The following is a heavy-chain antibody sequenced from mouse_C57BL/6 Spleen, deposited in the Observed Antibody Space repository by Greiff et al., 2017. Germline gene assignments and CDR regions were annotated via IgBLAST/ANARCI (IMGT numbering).Heavy chain of an antibody. CDR1: GYTFTSYW. V-gene: IGHV1-53*01. D-gene: IGHD2-4*01. CDR2: INPSNGGI. CDR3: ARGGLYDYDPYYFDY. J-gene: IGHJ2*01. Sequence: QVQLQQPGTELVKPGASVKLSCKASGYTFTSYWMHWVKQRPGHGLEWIGNINPSNGGINYNEKVKSKATLPVDKSSSTAYMQLSSLTSEDSAVYYCARGGLYDYDPYYFDYWGQGTTLTVSS.